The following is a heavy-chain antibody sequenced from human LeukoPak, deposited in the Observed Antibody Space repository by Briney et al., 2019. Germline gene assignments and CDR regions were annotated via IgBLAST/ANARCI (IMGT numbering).Heavy chain of an antibody. J-gene: IGHJ3*02. Sequence: RGESLKISCKGSGYSFTSYWIGWVRQMPGKGLEWMGIIYPGDSDTRYSPSFQGQVTISADKSISTAYLQWSSLKASDTAMYYCARSITMVRDAFDIWGQGTMVTVSS. D-gene: IGHD3-10*01. V-gene: IGHV5-51*01. CDR2: IYPGDSDT. CDR1: GYSFTSYW. CDR3: ARSITMVRDAFDI.